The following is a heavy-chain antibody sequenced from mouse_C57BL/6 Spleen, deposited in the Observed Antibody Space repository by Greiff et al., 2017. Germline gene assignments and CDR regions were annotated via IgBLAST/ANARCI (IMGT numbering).Heavy chain of an antibody. CDR2: ISSGSSTI. V-gene: IGHV5-17*01. CDR3: AREPSITTVEAWFAY. J-gene: IGHJ3*01. Sequence: EVMLVESGGGLVKPGGSLKLSCAASGFTFSDYGMHWVRQAPEKGLEWVAYISSGSSTIYYADTVKGRFTISRDNAKNTLFLQMTSLRSEDTAMYYCAREPSITTVEAWFAYWGQGTLVTVSA. D-gene: IGHD1-1*01. CDR1: GFTFSDYG.